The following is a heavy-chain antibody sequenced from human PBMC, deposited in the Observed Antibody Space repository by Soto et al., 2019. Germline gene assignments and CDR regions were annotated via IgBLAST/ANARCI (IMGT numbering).Heavy chain of an antibody. CDR1: VFTFSSYG. V-gene: IGHV3-33*01. D-gene: IGHD3-10*01. J-gene: IGHJ4*02. CDR3: ARDGALLWFGVNNYFDY. CDR2: IWYDGSNK. Sequence: GGSLRLSCAASVFTFSSYGMHWVRQAPGKGLEWVAVIWYDGSNKYYADSVKGRFTISRDNSKNTLYLQMNSLRAEDTAVYYCARDGALLWFGVNNYFDYWGQGTLVTVSS.